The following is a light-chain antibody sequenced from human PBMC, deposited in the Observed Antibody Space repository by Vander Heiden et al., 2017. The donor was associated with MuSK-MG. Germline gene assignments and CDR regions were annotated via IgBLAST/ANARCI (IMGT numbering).Light chain of an antibody. CDR2: LGS. Sequence: DIVMTQSPLSLPVTPGEPASISCRSSQSLLHSNGYNYLDWYLQKPGQSPQLLIYLGSNRASAVPDTFSGSGSGTDFTLKISRVEAADVGVYYCRQALQTPLTFGGRTKVEIK. CDR3: RQALQTPLT. J-gene: IGKJ4*01. V-gene: IGKV2-28*01. CDR1: QSLLHSNGYNY.